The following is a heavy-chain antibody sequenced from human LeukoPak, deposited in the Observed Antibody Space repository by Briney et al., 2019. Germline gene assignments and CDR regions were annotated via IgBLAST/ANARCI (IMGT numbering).Heavy chain of an antibody. D-gene: IGHD4-17*01. CDR2: MHYSGST. V-gene: IGHV4-39*07. CDR1: GGSISTSRYY. J-gene: IGHJ6*03. CDR3: ARVWETTVTTGYYYYYMDV. Sequence: SETLSLTCTVSGGSISTSRYYWGWIRQPPGKGLEWIGGMHYSGSTYYNPSLKSRVTMSVDTSKKQFSLKLSSVTAADTAVYYCARVWETTVTTGYYYYYMDVWGKGTTVTISS.